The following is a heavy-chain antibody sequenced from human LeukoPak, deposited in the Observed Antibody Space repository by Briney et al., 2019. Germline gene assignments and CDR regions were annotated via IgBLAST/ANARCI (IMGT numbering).Heavy chain of an antibody. CDR2: ISWNSGSI. V-gene: IGHV3-9*01. Sequence: PGRSLRLSCAASGFTFDDYAMHWVRQAPGKGLEWVSGISWNSGSIGYAGSVKGRFTISRDNAKNSLYLQMNSLRAGDTALYYCAKDTMVRGVIDYYMDVWGKGTTVTVSS. D-gene: IGHD3-10*01. CDR1: GFTFDDYA. J-gene: IGHJ6*03. CDR3: AKDTMVRGVIDYYMDV.